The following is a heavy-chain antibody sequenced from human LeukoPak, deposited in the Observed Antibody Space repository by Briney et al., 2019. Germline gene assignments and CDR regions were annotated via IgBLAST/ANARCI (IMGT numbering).Heavy chain of an antibody. CDR3: AKGSYSSGWANRY. J-gene: IGHJ4*02. D-gene: IGHD6-19*01. CDR2: ISGSGAGT. CDR1: GFTFSSYA. V-gene: IGHV3-23*01. Sequence: GGSLRLSCAASGFTFSSYAMSWVRQGPGKGLEWVSAISGSGAGTSYADSVKGRFTISRDNPTHTLYLQINSLRADDTAVYYCAKGSYSSGWANRYWGQGTLVTVSS.